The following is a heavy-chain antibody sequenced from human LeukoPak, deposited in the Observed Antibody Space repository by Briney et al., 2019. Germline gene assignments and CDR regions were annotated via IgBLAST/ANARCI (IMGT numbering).Heavy chain of an antibody. CDR1: GYSISSGYY. V-gene: IGHV4-38-2*01. Sequence: SETLSLTCAVSGYSISSGYYWGWIRQPPGKGLEWIGSIYHSGSTYYNPSLKSRVTILVDTSKNQFSLKLSSVTAADTAVYYCAPAAITLGWFDPWGQGTLVTVSS. J-gene: IGHJ5*02. CDR3: APAAITLGWFDP. CDR2: IYHSGST. D-gene: IGHD2-2*02.